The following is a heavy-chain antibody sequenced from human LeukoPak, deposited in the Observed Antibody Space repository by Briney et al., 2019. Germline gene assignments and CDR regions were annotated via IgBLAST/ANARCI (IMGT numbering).Heavy chain of an antibody. Sequence: SETLSLTCAVYGGSFSGYYWSWIRQPPGKGLEWIGEINHSGSTNYNPSLKSRVTISVDTSKNQFSLKLSSVTAADTAVYYCARIGYYYYYMDVWGKGTTVTISS. J-gene: IGHJ6*03. CDR2: INHSGST. V-gene: IGHV4-34*01. CDR3: ARIGYYYYYMDV. CDR1: GGSFSGYY.